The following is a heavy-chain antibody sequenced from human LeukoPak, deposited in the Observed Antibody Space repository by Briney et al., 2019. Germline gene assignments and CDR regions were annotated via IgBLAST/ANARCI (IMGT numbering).Heavy chain of an antibody. J-gene: IGHJ4*01. D-gene: IGHD5-12*01. CDR3: ARGLGWITPGAPYFDL. CDR2: ISSSGGHI. CDR1: GFTFDDYG. Sequence: PWGSLRLSCAASGFTFDDYGMNWVRQAPGKGLEWLSAISSSGGHIYYAGSVQGRFTISRDDAKESVYLQLNSLRAEDTAVYYCARGLGWITPGAPYFDLWGHGTLVTVSS. V-gene: IGHV3-21*01.